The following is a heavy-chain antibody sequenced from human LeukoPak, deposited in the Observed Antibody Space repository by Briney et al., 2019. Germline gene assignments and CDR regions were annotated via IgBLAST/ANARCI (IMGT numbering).Heavy chain of an antibody. CDR3: ARGNPGGEFY. D-gene: IGHD1-14*01. CDR2: ISSSSSYI. V-gene: IGHV3-21*04. CDR1: GFTFSSYA. J-gene: IGHJ4*02. Sequence: GGSLRLSCAASGFTFSSYAMSWVRQAPGKGLEWVSSISSSSSYIYYADSVKGRFTISRDNAKNSLYLQMNSLRAEDTAVYYCARGNPGGEFYWGQGTLVTVSS.